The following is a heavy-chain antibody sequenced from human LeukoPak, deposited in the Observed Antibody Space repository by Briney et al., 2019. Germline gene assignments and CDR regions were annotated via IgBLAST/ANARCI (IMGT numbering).Heavy chain of an antibody. Sequence: GGSLRLSCAASGFTFSSYGMHWVRQAPGKGLEWVAVIWYDGSNKYYADSVKGRFTISRDNSKNTPYLQMNSLRAEDTAVCYCARERRPSLRAFDIWGQGTMVTVSS. D-gene: IGHD6-6*01. CDR1: GFTFSSYG. CDR2: IWYDGSNK. V-gene: IGHV3-33*01. CDR3: ARERRPSLRAFDI. J-gene: IGHJ3*02.